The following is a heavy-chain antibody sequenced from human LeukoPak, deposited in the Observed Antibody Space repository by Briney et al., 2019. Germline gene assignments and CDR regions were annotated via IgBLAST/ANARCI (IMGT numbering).Heavy chain of an antibody. V-gene: IGHV3-7*01. Sequence: GGSLRLSCAASGFTFSSYWMSWVRQAPGKGLEWVANIKQDGSEKYYVDSVKGRFTISRDNAKNSLYLQMNSLRAEDTAAYYCASASSHRIAAGGDYWGQGTLVTVSS. CDR3: ASASSHRIAAGGDY. D-gene: IGHD6-13*01. J-gene: IGHJ4*02. CDR1: GFTFSSYW. CDR2: IKQDGSEK.